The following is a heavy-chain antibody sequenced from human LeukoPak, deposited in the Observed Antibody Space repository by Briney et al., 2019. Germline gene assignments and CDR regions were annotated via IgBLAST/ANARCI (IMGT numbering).Heavy chain of an antibody. CDR1: GGTFRNYT. D-gene: IGHD3-22*01. V-gene: IGHV1-69*05. Sequence: AASVKVSCKASGGTFRNYTMSWVRQAPGQGLEWMGMFIPIFGTTNYAQKFQGRVTITTDESTTTAYMELSSLRSEDTAVYYCATDGPFFYASSGGGLTWGQGTMVTVSS. J-gene: IGHJ3*01. CDR2: FIPIFGTT. CDR3: ATDGPFFYASSGGGLT.